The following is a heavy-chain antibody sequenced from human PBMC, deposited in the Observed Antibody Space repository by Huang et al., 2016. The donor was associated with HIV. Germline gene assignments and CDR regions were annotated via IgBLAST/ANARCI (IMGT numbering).Heavy chain of an antibody. CDR1: GYTFTDSN. J-gene: IGHJ4*02. CDR3: ARDWSFGSSTSPAD. CDR2: INPKGGGK. V-gene: IGHV1-2*02. Sequence: QVQLVQSGAEVKNPGASVRVSCKASGYTFTDSNIHWGRQAPGQGLEWMGWINPKGGGKSYAQRFQGRVTMTRDTTISTVHMDLRRIQSDDTAVYFCARDWSFGSSTSPADWGQGTLVTVSS. D-gene: IGHD6-6*01.